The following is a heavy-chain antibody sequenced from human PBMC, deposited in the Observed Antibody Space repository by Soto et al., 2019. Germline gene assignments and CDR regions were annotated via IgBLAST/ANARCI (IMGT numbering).Heavy chain of an antibody. Sequence: NPSETLSLTCTVSGGSISSGDYYWSWIRQPPGKGLEWIGYIYYSGSTYYNPSLKSRVTISVDTSKNQFSLKLSSVTAADTAVYYCARGVTTIFNWFDPWGQGTLVTVSS. CDR1: GGSISSGDYY. CDR3: ARGVTTIFNWFDP. V-gene: IGHV4-30-4*01. CDR2: IYYSGST. D-gene: IGHD2-21*02. J-gene: IGHJ5*02.